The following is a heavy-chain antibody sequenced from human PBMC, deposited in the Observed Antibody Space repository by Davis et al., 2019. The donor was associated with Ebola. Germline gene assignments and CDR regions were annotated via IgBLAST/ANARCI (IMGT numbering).Heavy chain of an antibody. CDR2: INPNSGGT. Sequence: ASVKVSCKASGYTFIGYYMQWVRQAPGQGLEWMGWINPNSGGTKYAQKFQGRVTMTRDTSISTAYMELSRLRSDDTAVDYCARGRLLWFGELGDGPFDYWGQGTLVTVSS. CDR3: ARGRLLWFGELGDGPFDY. J-gene: IGHJ4*02. V-gene: IGHV1-2*02. CDR1: GYTFIGYY. D-gene: IGHD3-10*01.